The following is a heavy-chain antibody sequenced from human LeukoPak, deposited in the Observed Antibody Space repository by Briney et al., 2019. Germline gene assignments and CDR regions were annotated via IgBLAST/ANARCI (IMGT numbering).Heavy chain of an antibody. V-gene: IGHV1-2*02. CDR2: IKSNTGGT. Sequence: ASVKVSCKASGYTLTAYYIHWLRQAPGQGLEWLGWIKSNTGGTKYVEKFEGRFTMTRDTSISTIYMELSSLRSDGTVVYYCAADKQQLSYYFDYWGPGTLVTVSA. CDR1: GYTLTAYY. CDR3: AADKQQLSYYFDY. J-gene: IGHJ4*02. D-gene: IGHD6-13*01.